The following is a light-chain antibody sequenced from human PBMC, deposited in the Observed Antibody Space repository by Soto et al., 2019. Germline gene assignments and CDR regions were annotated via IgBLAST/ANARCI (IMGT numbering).Light chain of an antibody. CDR1: QSVDSY. Sequence: EVVLTQSPATLSLSPGERATLSCRARQSVDSYLAWYQQKPGQAPRLLIYDASNRATGIPARFSGSGSGTDFTLTISSLEPEDLALYYCQQRSNWLWTFGQGTKVDIK. V-gene: IGKV3-11*01. CDR2: DAS. CDR3: QQRSNWLWT. J-gene: IGKJ1*01.